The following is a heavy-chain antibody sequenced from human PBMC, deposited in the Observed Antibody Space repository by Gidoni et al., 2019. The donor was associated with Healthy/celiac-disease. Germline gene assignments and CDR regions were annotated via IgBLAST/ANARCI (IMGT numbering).Heavy chain of an antibody. V-gene: IGHV3-11*01. CDR2: ISSSGSTI. D-gene: IGHD3-3*01. CDR3: ARVLVDFWSGYSQYFDY. J-gene: IGHJ4*02. CDR1: GFTFSDYY. Sequence: QVQLVESGGSLVKPGGSLRLSRAASGFTFSDYYMLWIRQAPGKGLEWVTYISSSGSTIYYPDSVKGRFTISRDNAKNSLYLQMNRLRAEDTAVYYCARVLVDFWSGYSQYFDYWGQGTLVTVSS.